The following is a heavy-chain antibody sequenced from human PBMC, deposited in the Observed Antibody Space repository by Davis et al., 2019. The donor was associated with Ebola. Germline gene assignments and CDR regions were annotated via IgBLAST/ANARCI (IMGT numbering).Heavy chain of an antibody. CDR1: GFTFSSYS. Sequence: GESLKISCAASGFTFSSYSMNWVRQAPGKGLEWVSYISSSSSTIYYADSVKGRFTISRDNAKNSLYLQMNSLRDEDTAVYYCARVAAASRDYWGQGTLVTVSS. D-gene: IGHD6-25*01. J-gene: IGHJ4*02. CDR2: ISSSSSTI. CDR3: ARVAAASRDY. V-gene: IGHV3-48*02.